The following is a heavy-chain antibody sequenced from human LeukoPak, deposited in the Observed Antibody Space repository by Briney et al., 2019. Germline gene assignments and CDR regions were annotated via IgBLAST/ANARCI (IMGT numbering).Heavy chain of an antibody. J-gene: IGHJ5*02. CDR2: IIPIFGTA. Sequence: SVKVSCKASGGTFSSYAISWVRQAPGQGLEWMGGIIPIFGTANYAQKFQGRVTITADESTSTAYMELSSLRSEDTAVYYCARGDHRYCSSTSCYPNWFDPWGQGTLVTVSS. D-gene: IGHD2-2*01. CDR3: ARGDHRYCSSTSCYPNWFDP. V-gene: IGHV1-69*13. CDR1: GGTFSSYA.